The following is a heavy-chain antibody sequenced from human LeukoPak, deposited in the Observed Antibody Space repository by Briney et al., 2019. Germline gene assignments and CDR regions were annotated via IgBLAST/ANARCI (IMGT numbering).Heavy chain of an antibody. CDR1: GYTFTSYG. Sequence: GASVKVSCKASGYTFTSYGISWVRQAPGQGLEWMGWISAYNGNTNYAQKLQGRVTMTTDTSTSTAYMELRSLGSDDTAVYYCARADLPYYYDSSGYFDYWGQGTLVTVSS. CDR2: ISAYNGNT. D-gene: IGHD3-22*01. CDR3: ARADLPYYYDSSGYFDY. V-gene: IGHV1-18*01. J-gene: IGHJ4*02.